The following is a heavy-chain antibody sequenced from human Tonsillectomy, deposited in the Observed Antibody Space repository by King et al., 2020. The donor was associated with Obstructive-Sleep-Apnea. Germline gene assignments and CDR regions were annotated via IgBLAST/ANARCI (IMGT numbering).Heavy chain of an antibody. CDR3: ARDSYYAGSGLGY. V-gene: IGHV3-30-3*01. CDR1: GFTFSSYV. D-gene: IGHD3-22*01. CDR2: LSYDGSNN. Sequence: VQLVESGGGVVQPGRSLRLSCAASGFTFSSYVMHWVRQAPGKGLEWVSVLSYDGSNNYYADSVKGRFTISRDNSKKILYLQTNSLRAEDTAVYFCARDSYYAGSGLGYWGQGTLVTVSS. J-gene: IGHJ4*02.